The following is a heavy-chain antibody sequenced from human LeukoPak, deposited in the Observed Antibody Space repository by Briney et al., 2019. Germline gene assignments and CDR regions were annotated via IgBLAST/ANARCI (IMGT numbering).Heavy chain of an antibody. Sequence: PGGSLRLSCSASGFTFSTYPMHWVRQGPGKGLEYVSAISGNGVSTYYADSVKGRFIISRDNSKNTLYLQMRSLRTEDTAVYYCVKDLGSSWSNWFDLWGQGTLVTVSS. CDR3: VKDLGSSWSNWFDL. CDR2: ISGNGVST. V-gene: IGHV3-64D*06. D-gene: IGHD6-13*01. J-gene: IGHJ5*02. CDR1: GFTFSTYP.